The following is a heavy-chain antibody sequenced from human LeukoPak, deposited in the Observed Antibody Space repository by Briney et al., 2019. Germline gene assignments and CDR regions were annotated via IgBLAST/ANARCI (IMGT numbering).Heavy chain of an antibody. D-gene: IGHD2-2*01. CDR3: ARDKYGDFDY. V-gene: IGHV1-24*01. CDR1: GYTLTELS. J-gene: IGHJ4*02. CDR2: FDPEDGET. Sequence: ASVKVSCKVSGYTLTELSMHWVRQAPGKGLEWMGGFDPEDGETIYAQKFQGTVTITRDTSASTGYMDLSSLRPEDTAVYYCARDKYGDFDYWGQGTLVTVSS.